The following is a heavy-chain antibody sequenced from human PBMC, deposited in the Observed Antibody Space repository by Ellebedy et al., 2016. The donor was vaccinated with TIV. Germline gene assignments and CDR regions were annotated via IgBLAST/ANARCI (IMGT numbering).Heavy chain of an antibody. J-gene: IGHJ4*02. CDR3: ARGWTVTTQFNY. D-gene: IGHD4-17*01. Sequence: GGSLRLSCAASGFTLSSYAMHWVRQAPGKGLEWVEVISYDGSNKYYADSVKGRFTISRDNSKNTLYLQMNSLRAEDTAVYYCARGWTVTTQFNYWGQGTLVTVSS. CDR1: GFTLSSYA. V-gene: IGHV3-30-3*01. CDR2: ISYDGSNK.